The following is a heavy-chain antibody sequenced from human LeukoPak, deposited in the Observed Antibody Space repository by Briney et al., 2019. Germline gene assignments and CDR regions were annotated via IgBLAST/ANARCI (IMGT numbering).Heavy chain of an antibody. CDR2: IYTSGST. CDR1: GVSISSGSYY. J-gene: IGHJ6*02. Sequence: SETLSLTCTVSGVSISSGSYYWSWIRQPAGKGLEWIGRIYTSGSTNYNPSLKSRFTISVDTSKNQFSLKLSSVTAADTAVYYCASSAESVPAIFGVSGPYGMDVWGQGTTVTVSS. V-gene: IGHV4-61*02. CDR3: ASSAESVPAIFGVSGPYGMDV. D-gene: IGHD3-3*01.